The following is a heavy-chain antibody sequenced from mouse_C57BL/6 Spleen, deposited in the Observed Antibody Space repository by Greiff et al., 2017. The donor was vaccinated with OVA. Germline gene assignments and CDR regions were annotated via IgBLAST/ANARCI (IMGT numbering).Heavy chain of an antibody. V-gene: IGHV1-82*01. CDR1: GYAFSSSW. Sequence: QVQLQQSGPELVKPGASVKISCKASGYAFSSSWMNWVKQRPGKGLEWIGDIYPGSGSTNYNEKFKSKATLTVDTSSSTAYMQLSSLTSEDSAVYYCARDYYGSSLYYFDYWGQGTTLTVSS. J-gene: IGHJ2*01. D-gene: IGHD1-1*01. CDR2: IYPGSGST. CDR3: ARDYYGSSLYYFDY.